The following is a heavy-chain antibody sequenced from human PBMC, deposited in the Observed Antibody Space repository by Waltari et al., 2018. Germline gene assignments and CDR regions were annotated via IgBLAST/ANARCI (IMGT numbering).Heavy chain of an antibody. D-gene: IGHD3-10*01. J-gene: IGHJ5*02. CDR2: IYYSGST. V-gene: IGHV4-59*01. CDR3: ARVKRGSGSYSRVWWFDP. Sequence: QVQLQESGPGLVKPSETLSLTCTVSGGSISSYYWSWIRQPPGKGLEWIGYIYYSGSTNHNPSLKSRVTIAVDTSKNQFSLKLSSVTAADTAVYYCARVKRGSGSYSRVWWFDPWGQGTLVTVSS. CDR1: GGSISSYY.